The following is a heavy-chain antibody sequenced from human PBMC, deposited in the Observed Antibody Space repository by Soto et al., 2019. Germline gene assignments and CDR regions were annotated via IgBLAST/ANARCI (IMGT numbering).Heavy chain of an antibody. J-gene: IGHJ6*02. V-gene: IGHV4-59*01. Sequence: QVQLQQSGPGLVKPSETLSLTCSVSGGSIRSYYWSWIRQSPEKGLEWIGYFYHSCNSNYNPSFKSRVTITFEPCKSQLSVSLRSVHAADTAVYFCALISSLDPYGYVNGGLDVWGQGTTVTVSS. CDR1: GGSIRSYY. CDR2: FYHSCNS. CDR3: ALISSLDPYGYVNGGLDV. D-gene: IGHD5-18*01.